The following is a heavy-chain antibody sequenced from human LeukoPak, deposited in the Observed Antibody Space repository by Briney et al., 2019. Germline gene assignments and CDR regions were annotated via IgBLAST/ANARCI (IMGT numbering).Heavy chain of an antibody. D-gene: IGHD3-22*01. V-gene: IGHV4-31*03. J-gene: IGHJ4*02. CDR1: GGSISSGGYY. CDR3: ARAPKQDSSGYLYDY. Sequence: SQTLSLTCTVSGGSISSGGYYWSWIRQHPGKGLEWIGYIYYGGSTYYNPSLKSRVTISVDTSKNQFSLKLSSVTAADTAVYYCARAPKQDSSGYLYDYWGQGTLVTVSS. CDR2: IYYGGST.